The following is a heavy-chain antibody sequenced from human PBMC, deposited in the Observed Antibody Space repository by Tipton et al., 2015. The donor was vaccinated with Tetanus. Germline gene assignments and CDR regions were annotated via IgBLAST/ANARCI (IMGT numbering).Heavy chain of an antibody. J-gene: IGHJ4*02. Sequence: TLSLTCTVSGGSISSSSYYWGWIRQPPGKGLEWIGSIYYSGSTYYNPSLKSRVTISVDTSKNQFSLKLSSVTAADTAVYYCAAKDYDILTGYYHNNDYWGQGTLVTVSS. D-gene: IGHD3-9*01. CDR2: IYYSGST. V-gene: IGHV4-39*01. CDR3: AAKDYDILTGYYHNNDY. CDR1: GGSISSSSYY.